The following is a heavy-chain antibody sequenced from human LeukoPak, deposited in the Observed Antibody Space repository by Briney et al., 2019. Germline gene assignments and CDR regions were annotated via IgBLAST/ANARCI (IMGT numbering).Heavy chain of an antibody. CDR1: GFTFSFYA. V-gene: IGHV3-30-3*01. CDR3: ARARIRLGGWYAFDY. Sequence: GGSLRLSCAASGFTFSFYAMHWVRQAPGKGLEWVAVISYDGTNKYYADSVKGRFTISRDTSKNTLFLQMNSLRAGDTAVYYCARARIRLGGWYAFDYWGQGTLVTVSS. D-gene: IGHD6-19*01. J-gene: IGHJ4*02. CDR2: ISYDGTNK.